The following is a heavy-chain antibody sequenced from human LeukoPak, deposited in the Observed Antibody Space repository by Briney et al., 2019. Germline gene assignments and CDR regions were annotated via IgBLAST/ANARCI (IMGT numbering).Heavy chain of an antibody. D-gene: IGHD4-11*01. CDR2: ISSSSSTI. Sequence: GGSLRLSCVASGFTFSSYNMNWVRQAPGKGPEWVSYISSSSSTIYYADSVRGRFTISRDNAKNSLFLQVNSLRDEDTAVYYCARLSYSAGSVYWGQGALVTVSS. CDR1: GFTFSSYN. J-gene: IGHJ4*02. V-gene: IGHV3-48*02. CDR3: ARLSYSAGSVY.